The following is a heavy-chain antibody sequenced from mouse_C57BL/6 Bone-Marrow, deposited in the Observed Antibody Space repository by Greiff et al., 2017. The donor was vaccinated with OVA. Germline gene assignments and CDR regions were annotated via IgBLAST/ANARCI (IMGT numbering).Heavy chain of an antibody. D-gene: IGHD2-1*01. CDR2: IYWDDDK. J-gene: IGHJ2*01. Sequence: QVTLKVCGPGILQSSQTLSLTCSFSGFSLSTSGMGVSWLRQPSGKGLEWLAHIYWDDDKRYNPSLKSRLTISKDTSRNQVFLKITSVDTADTATYYCARRVIYYGNYEGFDYWGQGTTLTVSS. CDR1: GFSLSTSGMG. CDR3: ARRVIYYGNYEGFDY. V-gene: IGHV8-12*01.